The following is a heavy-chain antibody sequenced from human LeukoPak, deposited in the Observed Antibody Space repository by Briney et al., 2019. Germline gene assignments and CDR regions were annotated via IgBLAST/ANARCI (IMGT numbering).Heavy chain of an antibody. J-gene: IGHJ4*02. CDR2: IYYSGST. V-gene: IGHV4-39*07. CDR1: GGSISGSSYY. Sequence: SSETLSLTCTVSGGSISGSSYYWGWIRQPPGKGLEWIGSIYYSGSTYYNPSLKSRVTISVDTSKNQFSLKLSSVTAADTAVYYCARVLGPLDYWGQGTLVTVSS. CDR3: ARVLGPLDY.